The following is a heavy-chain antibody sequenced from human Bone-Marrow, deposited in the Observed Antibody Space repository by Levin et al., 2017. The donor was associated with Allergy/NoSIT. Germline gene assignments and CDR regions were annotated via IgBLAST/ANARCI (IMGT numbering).Heavy chain of an antibody. Sequence: GGSLRLSCAASGFTFSSYAMGWARQAPGKGLEWISSISASGGGTYYADSVKGRFTISRDNSENTLYLQMNTLRAEDTAMYYCAKGCGGDCYWLGPWGQGTLVTVSS. D-gene: IGHD2-21*02. V-gene: IGHV3-23*01. J-gene: IGHJ5*02. CDR3: AKGCGGDCYWLGP. CDR1: GFTFSSYA. CDR2: ISASGGGT.